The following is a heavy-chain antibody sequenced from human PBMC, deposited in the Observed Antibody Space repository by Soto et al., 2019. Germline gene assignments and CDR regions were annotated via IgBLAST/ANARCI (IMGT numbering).Heavy chain of an antibody. Sequence: QVQLVESGGGVVQPGTSLRLSCAASGFTFSNYGMHWVRQAPGKGLEWVAGIWYDGSNKYYADSVKGRFTISRDDSKNTLYLQMSSLTAEDPAPSYCARDRWSGNYSLDYWGQGTLVTVCS. J-gene: IGHJ4*02. CDR2: IWYDGSNK. V-gene: IGHV3-33*01. CDR3: ARDRWSGNYSLDY. CDR1: GFTFSNYG. D-gene: IGHD3-3*01.